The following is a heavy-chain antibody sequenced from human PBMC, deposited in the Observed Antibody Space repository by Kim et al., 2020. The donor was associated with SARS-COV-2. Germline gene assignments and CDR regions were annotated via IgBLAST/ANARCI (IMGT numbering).Heavy chain of an antibody. CDR3: ARDLGGSYPVGIGWFDP. CDR1: GFTFSSYS. D-gene: IGHD1-26*01. J-gene: IGHJ5*02. CDR2: ISSSSSTI. V-gene: IGHV3-48*02. Sequence: GGSLRLSCAASGFTFSSYSMNWVRQAPGKGLEWVSYISSSSSTIYYADSVKGRFTISRDNAKNSLYLQMNSLRDEDTAVYYCARDLGGSYPVGIGWFDPWGQGTLVTVSS.